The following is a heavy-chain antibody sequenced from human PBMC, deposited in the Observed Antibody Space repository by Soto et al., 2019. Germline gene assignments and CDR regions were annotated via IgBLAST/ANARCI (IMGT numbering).Heavy chain of an antibody. CDR3: ARGSHRYSVIY. D-gene: IGHD6-13*01. V-gene: IGHV4-59*01. J-gene: IGHJ4*02. Sequence: ETLSLTCTVSGGSISSYYWRWIRQPPGKGLEWIGYIYYSGSTNYNPSLKSRVTISVDTSKNQFSLKLSSVTAADTAVYYCARGSHRYSVIYWGQGTLVTVSS. CDR2: IYYSGST. CDR1: GGSISSYY.